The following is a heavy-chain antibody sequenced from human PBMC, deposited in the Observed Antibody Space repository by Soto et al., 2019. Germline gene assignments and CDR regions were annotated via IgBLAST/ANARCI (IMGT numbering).Heavy chain of an antibody. V-gene: IGHV5-51*01. CDR1: GYSFSDYW. Sequence: EVQLVQSGAEVKKPGESLKISCQGSGYSFSDYWIAWVRQMPGKGLEWMGIIYPGDSDTRYSPSLQDQVTMSVEKSIRTAYLQWSSLKASDTAMYYCARDGLSSSSSLDYWGQGTLVTVSS. CDR3: ARDGLSSSSSLDY. J-gene: IGHJ4*02. CDR2: IYPGDSDT. D-gene: IGHD6-6*01.